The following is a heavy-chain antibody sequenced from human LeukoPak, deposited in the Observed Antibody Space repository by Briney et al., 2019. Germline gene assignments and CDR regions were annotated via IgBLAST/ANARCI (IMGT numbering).Heavy chain of an antibody. CDR2: ISYDGSNK. Sequence: GRSLRLSCAASGFTFSSYGMHWVRQAPGKGLEWVAVISYDGSNKYYADSVKGRFTISRDNSKNTLYLQMNSLRAEDTAVYYCARVIVTGGPLVAAKDVDYWGQGTLVTVSS. CDR1: GFTFSSYG. J-gene: IGHJ4*02. V-gene: IGHV3-30*03. CDR3: ARVIVTGGPLVAAKDVDY. D-gene: IGHD2-15*01.